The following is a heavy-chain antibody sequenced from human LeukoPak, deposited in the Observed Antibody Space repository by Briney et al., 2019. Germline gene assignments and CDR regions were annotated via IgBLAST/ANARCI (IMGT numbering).Heavy chain of an antibody. J-gene: IGHJ4*02. CDR1: GYTFTGYY. Sequence: ASVKVSCKASGYTFTGYYMHWVRQAPGQGLEWMGWIIPNSGATNYAQNLQGRVTMTRDTSISTAYMELKRLTSDDTAVYYCARAYFGDNDYWGQGTLVTVSS. CDR3: ARAYFGDNDY. D-gene: IGHD3-10*01. CDR2: IIPNSGAT. V-gene: IGHV1-2*02.